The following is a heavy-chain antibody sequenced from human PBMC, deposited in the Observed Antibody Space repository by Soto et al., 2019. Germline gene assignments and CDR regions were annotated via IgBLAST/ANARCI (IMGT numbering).Heavy chain of an antibody. V-gene: IGHV3-30-3*01. CDR2: ISHDGSNK. Sequence: QVQLVESGGGVVQPGRSLRLSCAASGFTFSSYVIHWVRQAPGKGLEWVAGISHDGSNKYYADTVKGRLTISRDNYKNTLYLRMNNLTTEDTAGYYVATSLIRGVITTYVDYWGQGTLISVSS. J-gene: IGHJ4*02. D-gene: IGHD3-10*01. CDR1: GFTFSSYV. CDR3: ATSLIRGVITTYVDY.